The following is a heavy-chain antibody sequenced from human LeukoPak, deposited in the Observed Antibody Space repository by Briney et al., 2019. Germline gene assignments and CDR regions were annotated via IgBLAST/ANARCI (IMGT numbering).Heavy chain of an antibody. V-gene: IGHV3-74*01. D-gene: IGHD3-22*01. CDR2: INSDGSST. J-gene: IGHJ4*02. Sequence: GGSLRLSCGASGFTFSSYWMHWVRQAPGKGLVWVSRINSDGSSTSYADSVKGRFTISRDNAKNTLYLQMNSLRAEDTAVYYCARGEDTYYYDSSGLGIDYWGQGTLVTVSS. CDR3: ARGEDTYYYDSSGLGIDY. CDR1: GFTFSSYW.